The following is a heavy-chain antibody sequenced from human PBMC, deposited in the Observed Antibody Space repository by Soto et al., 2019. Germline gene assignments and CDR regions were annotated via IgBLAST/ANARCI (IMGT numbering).Heavy chain of an antibody. V-gene: IGHV4-34*01. CDR1: GGSFSGYY. CDR3: GTANYYLDN. CDR2: INHSGST. Sequence: SETLSLTCAVYGGSFSGYYWSWIRQPPGKGLEWIGEINHSGSTNYNPSLKSRVTISVDTSKNQFSLKLSSVTAADTAVYYCGTANYYLDNWAQGTLVTVSS. D-gene: IGHD3-10*01. J-gene: IGHJ4*02.